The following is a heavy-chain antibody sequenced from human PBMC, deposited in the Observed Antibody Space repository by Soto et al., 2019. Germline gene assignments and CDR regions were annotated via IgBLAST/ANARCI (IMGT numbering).Heavy chain of an antibody. CDR1: GFTFSSHW. CDR2: IKEDGSRK. D-gene: IGHD3-3*01. CDR3: ARVFVGGSYTWFDP. J-gene: IGHJ5*02. Sequence: TGGSLRLSCAASGFTFSSHWMTWVRQAPGKGLEWVANIKEDGSRKNYVDSVTGRFTISRDNVENSLSLQMTSLRAEDTAIYYCARVFVGGSYTWFDPWGQGTLVTVSS. V-gene: IGHV3-7*01.